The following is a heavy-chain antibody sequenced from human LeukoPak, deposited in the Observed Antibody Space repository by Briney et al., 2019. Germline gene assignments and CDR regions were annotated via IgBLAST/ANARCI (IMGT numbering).Heavy chain of an antibody. D-gene: IGHD4-17*01. J-gene: IGHJ3*02. CDR2: INHSGST. CDR3: ARVGHGDDAFDI. Sequence: SETLSLTCAVYGGSFSGYYWGWIRQPPGKGLEWIGEINHSGSTNYNPSLKSRVTISVDTSKNQFSLKLSSVTAADTAVYYCARVGHGDDAFDIWGQGTMVTVSS. V-gene: IGHV4-34*01. CDR1: GGSFSGYY.